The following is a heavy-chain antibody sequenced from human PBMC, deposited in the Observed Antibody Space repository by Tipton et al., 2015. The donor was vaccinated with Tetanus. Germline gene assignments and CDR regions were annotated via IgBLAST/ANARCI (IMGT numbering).Heavy chain of an antibody. CDR3: ARPLTSVAFGGFAFDV. J-gene: IGHJ3*01. CDR2: ISSGSTYI. Sequence: SLRLSCAASKFSFSRHSMNWVRQAPGKGLEWVSSISSGSTYIYYADSVKGRFTISVDRSIDTAYLQWSSLKASDTAIYYCARPLTSVAFGGFAFDVWGQGTLVTVSS. CDR1: KFSFSRHS. V-gene: IGHV3-21*04. D-gene: IGHD3-16*01.